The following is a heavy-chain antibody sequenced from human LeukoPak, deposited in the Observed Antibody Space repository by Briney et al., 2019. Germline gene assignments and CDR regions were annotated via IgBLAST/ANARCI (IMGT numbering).Heavy chain of an antibody. J-gene: IGHJ4*02. D-gene: IGHD6-19*01. Sequence: GESLQISCQGSGYSFTSYYIAWVRQKPGKGLEYMGIIYPADSDTRYSPSLQGQVTISADKSISTAYLQWSSLKASDTAIYHCARLGTRSLRAVPGTTEFDYWGQGTLVTVSS. CDR2: IYPADSDT. CDR3: ARLGTRSLRAVPGTTEFDY. V-gene: IGHV5-51*01. CDR1: GYSFTSYY.